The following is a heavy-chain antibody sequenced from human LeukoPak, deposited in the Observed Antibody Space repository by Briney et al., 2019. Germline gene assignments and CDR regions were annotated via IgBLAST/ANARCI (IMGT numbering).Heavy chain of an antibody. Sequence: GGSLRLSCAASGFTFDDYAMHWVRQAPGKGLEWVSGIRWNTSSIGYADSVKGRFTISRDNAKNSLYLQMNSLRADDTAFYYCAKDFVLWDSSAPSALHIWGQGTMVTVSS. CDR1: GFTFDDYA. D-gene: IGHD3-22*01. J-gene: IGHJ3*02. V-gene: IGHV3-9*01. CDR3: AKDFVLWDSSAPSALHI. CDR2: IRWNTSSI.